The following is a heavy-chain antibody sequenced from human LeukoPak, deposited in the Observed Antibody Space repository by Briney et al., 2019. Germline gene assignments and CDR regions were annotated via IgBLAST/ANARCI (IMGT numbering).Heavy chain of an antibody. D-gene: IGHD3-10*01. Sequence: PSETLSLTCTVSGVSISSSNSYWGWIRQPPGKGLEWIGSIYYSGNTYYNPSLKSRVTISVDTSKNQFSLKLSSVTAADTAVYFCARDLLAEYYYGSGSYPNWFDPWGQGTLVTVSS. CDR2: IYYSGNT. CDR3: ARDLLAEYYYGSGSYPNWFDP. V-gene: IGHV4-39*07. J-gene: IGHJ5*02. CDR1: GVSISSSNSY.